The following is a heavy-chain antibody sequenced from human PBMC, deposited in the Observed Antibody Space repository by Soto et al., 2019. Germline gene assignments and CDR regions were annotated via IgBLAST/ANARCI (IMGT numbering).Heavy chain of an antibody. Sequence: GGSLRLSCTASGFTFGDYAMSWVRQAPGKGLEWVGFIRSKAYGGTTEYAASVKGRFTISRDDSKSIAYLQMNSLKTEDTAVYYCTRELETNYYYYGMDVWGQGTTVTVSS. D-gene: IGHD1-1*01. CDR3: TRELETNYYYYGMDV. J-gene: IGHJ6*02. CDR1: GFTFGDYA. CDR2: IRSKAYGGTT. V-gene: IGHV3-49*04.